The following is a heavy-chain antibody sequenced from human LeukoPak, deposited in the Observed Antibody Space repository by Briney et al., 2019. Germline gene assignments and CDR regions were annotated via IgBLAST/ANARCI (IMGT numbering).Heavy chain of an antibody. Sequence: ASVKVSCKASAYTFTDYYMHWVRQAPGQGLEWMGWINPNSGGTSYAQKFQGRVTMTRDTSISTAYMELSRLRSDDTAVYYCAREVAAGSFDYWGQGTLVTVSS. J-gene: IGHJ4*02. V-gene: IGHV1-2*02. CDR3: AREVAAGSFDY. D-gene: IGHD6-13*01. CDR1: AYTFTDYY. CDR2: INPNSGGT.